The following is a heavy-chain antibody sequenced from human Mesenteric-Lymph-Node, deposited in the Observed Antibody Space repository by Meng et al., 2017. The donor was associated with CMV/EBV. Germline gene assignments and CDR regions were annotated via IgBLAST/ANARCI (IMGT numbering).Heavy chain of an antibody. CDR1: GFTFKSYS. J-gene: IGHJ6*02. CDR3: ARDRFGGVPSYGMDV. V-gene: IGHV3-48*04. Sequence: GGSLRLSCAASGFTFKSYSMNWVRQAPGKGLEWVSFITSDSNRIYYADSVKGRFTISRDNAQSSLFLQMNSLSAEDTAVYYCARDRFGGVPSYGMDVWGQGTTVTVSS. CDR2: ITSDSNRI. D-gene: IGHD2-8*02.